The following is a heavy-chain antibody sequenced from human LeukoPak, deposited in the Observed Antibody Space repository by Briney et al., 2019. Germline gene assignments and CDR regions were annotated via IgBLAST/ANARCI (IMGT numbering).Heavy chain of an antibody. V-gene: IGHV4-59*01. CDR1: GGSISSYY. J-gene: IGHJ4*02. CDR2: IYHSGSTNYST. D-gene: IGHD5-12*01. Sequence: PSETLSLTCTVPGGSISSYYWSWIRQPPGKGLEWIGNIYHSGSTNYSTNYNSSLKSRVTISVDTSKKQFSLKLSSVTAADTAVYYCASVRNLVATSRPGDGDYFDYWGQGTLVIVSS. CDR3: ASVRNLVATSRPGDGDYFDY.